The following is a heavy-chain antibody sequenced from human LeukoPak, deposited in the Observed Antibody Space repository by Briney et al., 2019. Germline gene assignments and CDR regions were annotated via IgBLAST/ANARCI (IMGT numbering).Heavy chain of an antibody. V-gene: IGHV4-39*01. CDR3: ARHEPLAVSGTFGMDV. J-gene: IGHJ6*02. D-gene: IGHD6-19*01. Sequence: SETLSLTCSVSGDSISSSSYYWGWIRQPPGKGLEWIGSIYYSASTYYKPSLKSRVTISVDTSENQFSLKLSSVTAADTAVYYCARHEPLAVSGTFGMDVWGQGTTVTVSS. CDR1: GDSISSSSYY. CDR2: IYYSAST.